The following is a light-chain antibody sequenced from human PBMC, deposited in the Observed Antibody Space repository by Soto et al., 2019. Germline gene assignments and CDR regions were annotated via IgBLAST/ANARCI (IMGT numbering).Light chain of an antibody. CDR1: QSVSSN. J-gene: IGKJ4*01. V-gene: IGKV3D-15*01. CDR3: QQYKNWPAHP. Sequence: EIVMTQSPATLSVSPGERATLSCRASQSVSSNLAWYQQKPGQAPRLLIYGASTRATGIPARFSGSGSGTEFTLTISSLQSEVFSVYYCQQYKNWPAHPFGGGTKGEIK. CDR2: GAS.